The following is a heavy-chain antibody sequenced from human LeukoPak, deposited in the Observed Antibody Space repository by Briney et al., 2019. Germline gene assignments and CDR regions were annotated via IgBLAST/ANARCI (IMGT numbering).Heavy chain of an antibody. Sequence: GGSLRLSCAASGFTFSSYAMHWVRQAPGKGLEWVAVISYDGSNKYYADSVKGRFTISRDNSKNTLYLQMNSLRAEDTAVYYCARDPFAGFDPWGQGTLVTVSS. J-gene: IGHJ5*02. CDR2: ISYDGSNK. CDR3: ARDPFAGFDP. CDR1: GFTFSSYA. V-gene: IGHV3-30-3*01.